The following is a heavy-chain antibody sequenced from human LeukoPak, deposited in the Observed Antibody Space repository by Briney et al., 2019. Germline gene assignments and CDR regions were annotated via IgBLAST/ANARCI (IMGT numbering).Heavy chain of an antibody. Sequence: SQTLSLTCTVSGGSISSGGYYWSWIRQHPGKGLEWIGYIYYSGSTYYNPSLKSRVTISVDTSKNQFPLKLSSVTAADTAVYYCAREVRFRDYFDYWGQGTLVTVSS. V-gene: IGHV4-31*03. D-gene: IGHD3-10*01. J-gene: IGHJ4*02. CDR1: GGSISSGGYY. CDR2: IYYSGST. CDR3: AREVRFRDYFDY.